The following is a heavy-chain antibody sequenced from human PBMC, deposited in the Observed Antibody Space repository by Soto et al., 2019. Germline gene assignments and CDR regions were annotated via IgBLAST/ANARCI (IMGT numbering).Heavy chain of an antibody. V-gene: IGHV1-46*01. Sequence: ASVKVSCKASGYTFTSYYMHWVRQAPGQGLEWMGIINPSGGSTSYAQKFQGRVTMTRDTSTSTVYMELSSLRSEDTAVYYCAGDGGFWSGYYHYYYGMDVWGQGTTVTVSS. CDR3: AGDGGFWSGYYHYYYGMDV. CDR2: INPSGGST. D-gene: IGHD3-3*01. CDR1: GYTFTSYY. J-gene: IGHJ6*02.